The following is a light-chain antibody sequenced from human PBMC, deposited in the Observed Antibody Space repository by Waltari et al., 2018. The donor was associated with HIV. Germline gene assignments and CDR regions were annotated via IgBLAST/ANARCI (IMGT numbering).Light chain of an antibody. V-gene: IGLV2-14*01. Sequence: QFALTQPASVSGSPGQSITVSCTGTNSDIGYYNYVSWYQQHPGKAPKLIIYEVSNRPSGVSNRCSGSKSGNTDSLTISGLQAEDEADYFCSSLTNSATLSVLFGGGTKLTVL. CDR2: EVS. J-gene: IGLJ3*02. CDR3: SSLTNSATLSVL. CDR1: NSDIGYYNY.